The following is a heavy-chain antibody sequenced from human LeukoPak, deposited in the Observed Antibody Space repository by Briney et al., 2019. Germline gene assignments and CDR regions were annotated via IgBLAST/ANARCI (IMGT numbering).Heavy chain of an antibody. CDR3: ARDPERSSSGWYFPVY. V-gene: IGHV4-39*02. CDR2: IYYSGST. D-gene: IGHD6-19*01. Sequence: SETLSLTCTVSGGSISSSSYYWGWIRQPPGKGLEWIGSIYYSGSTYYNPSLKSRVTISVDTSKNQFSLKLSSVTAADTAVYYCARDPERSSSGWYFPVYWGQGTLVTVSS. J-gene: IGHJ4*02. CDR1: GGSISSSSYY.